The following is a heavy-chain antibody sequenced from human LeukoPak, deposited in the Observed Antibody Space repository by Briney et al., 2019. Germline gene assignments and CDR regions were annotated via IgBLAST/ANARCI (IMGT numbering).Heavy chain of an antibody. Sequence: ETSETLSLTCTVSGGSISSSSYYWSWIRQPPGKGLEWIGSIYYSGSTYYNPSLKSRVTISVDTSKNQFSLKLSSVTAADTAVYCRARPRLGLGYGDSNAFDTRGPGKMVTVSS. CDR1: GGSISSSSYY. D-gene: IGHD4-17*01. V-gene: IGHV4-39*01. J-gene: IGHJ3*02. CDR3: ARPRLGLGYGDSNAFDT. CDR2: IYYSGST.